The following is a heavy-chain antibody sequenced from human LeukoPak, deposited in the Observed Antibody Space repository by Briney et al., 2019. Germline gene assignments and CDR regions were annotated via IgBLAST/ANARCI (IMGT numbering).Heavy chain of an antibody. Sequence: SLTCTSYHWGWIRQPPGKGLEWIGSIYYSGSTYYNPSLKSRVTISVDTSKNQFSLKLSSVTAADTAVYYCARDRALYSGSYYGFDYWGQGTLVTVSS. CDR1: SLTCTSYH. CDR3: ARDRALYSGSYYGFDY. J-gene: IGHJ4*02. D-gene: IGHD1-26*01. V-gene: IGHV4-39*07. CDR2: IYYSGST.